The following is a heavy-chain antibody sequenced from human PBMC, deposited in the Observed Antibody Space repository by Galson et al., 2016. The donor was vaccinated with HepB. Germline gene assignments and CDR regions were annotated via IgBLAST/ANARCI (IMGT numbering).Heavy chain of an antibody. CDR1: GFGFSDFA. V-gene: IGHV3-33*01. CDR3: ARGGSGAALDY. D-gene: IGHD5-12*01. CDR2: VSYDGKNE. J-gene: IGHJ4*02. Sequence: SLRLSCAASGFGFSDFAMHWVRQAPGKGLEWLALVSYDGKNEVYRDSVKGRFSISRDNPTNTLYLQLSSLRAEDTAIYYCARGGSGAALDYWGQGTLVTVSS.